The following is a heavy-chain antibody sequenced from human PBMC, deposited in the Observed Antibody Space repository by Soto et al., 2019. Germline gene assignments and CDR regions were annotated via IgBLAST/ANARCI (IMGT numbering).Heavy chain of an antibody. CDR3: AWGSDYGDYDSFDI. J-gene: IGHJ3*02. CDR1: GYTFTSYG. V-gene: IGHV1-18*01. Sequence: ASVKVSCKASGYTFTSYGISWVRPPPGQGLEWMGWISAYNDNTNYAQKLQGRVTMTTDTSTSTAYMKIRSLRSDDTAVYYCAWGSDYGDYDSFDIWGQGTMFTVSS. D-gene: IGHD4-17*01. CDR2: ISAYNDNT.